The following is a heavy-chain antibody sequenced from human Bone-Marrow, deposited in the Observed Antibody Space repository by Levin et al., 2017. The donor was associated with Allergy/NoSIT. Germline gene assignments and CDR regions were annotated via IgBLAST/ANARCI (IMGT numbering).Heavy chain of an antibody. D-gene: IGHD2-2*01. CDR2: VYYSGAT. J-gene: IGHJ6*03. V-gene: IGHV4-39*01. CDR3: ARHRYDLSSLFHYMDV. CDR1: GGSITNTSYY. Sequence: SETLSLTCTVSGGSITNTSYYWGWIRQSPGKGLEWIGSVYYSGATSYYPSLRGRVDISVDTSKSQFYRTLYSVTAADTAVYYCARHRYDLSSLFHYMDVWGTGTTVTVSS.